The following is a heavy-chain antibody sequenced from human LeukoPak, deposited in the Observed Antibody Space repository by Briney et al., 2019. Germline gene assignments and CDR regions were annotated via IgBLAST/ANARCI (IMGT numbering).Heavy chain of an antibody. CDR2: IIPILGIA. J-gene: IGHJ4*02. V-gene: IGHV1-69*02. CDR3: ARGRGFGESLMDY. D-gene: IGHD3-10*01. CDR1: GGTFSSYT. Sequence: ASVKVSCKASGGTFSSYTISWVRQAPGQGLEWMGRIIPILGIANYAQKFQGRVTITADKSTSTAYMELSSLRSEDTAVYYCARGRGFGESLMDYWGQGTLVTVSS.